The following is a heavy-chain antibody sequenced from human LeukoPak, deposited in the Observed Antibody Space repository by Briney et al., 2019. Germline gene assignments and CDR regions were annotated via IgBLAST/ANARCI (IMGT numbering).Heavy chain of an antibody. V-gene: IGHV4-4*07. J-gene: IGHJ2*01. Sequence: SETLSLTCTVSGGSISSYYWSRIRQPPGKGLEWIGRIYTSGSTNYNPSLKSRVTMSVDTSKNQFSLKLSSVTAADTAVYYCARVPGATANWYFDLWGRGTLVTVSS. CDR1: GGSISSYY. CDR2: IYTSGST. CDR3: ARVPGATANWYFDL. D-gene: IGHD3-10*01.